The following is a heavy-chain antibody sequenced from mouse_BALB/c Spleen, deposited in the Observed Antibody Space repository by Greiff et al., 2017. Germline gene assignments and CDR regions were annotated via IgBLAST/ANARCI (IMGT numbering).Heavy chain of an antibody. J-gene: IGHJ4*01. Sequence: EVKLVESGGGLVKPGGSLKLSCAASGFTFSSYAMSWVRQTPEKRLEWVATISSGGSYTYYPDSVKGRFTISRDNAKNTLYLQMSSLRSEDTAMYYCASYGYGYAMDYWGQGTSVTVSS. D-gene: IGHD2-2*01. CDR1: GFTFSSYA. CDR2: ISSGGSYT. CDR3: ASYGYGYAMDY. V-gene: IGHV5-9-3*01.